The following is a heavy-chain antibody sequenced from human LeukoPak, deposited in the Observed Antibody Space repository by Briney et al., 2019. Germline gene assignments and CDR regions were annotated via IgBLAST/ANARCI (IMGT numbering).Heavy chain of an antibody. CDR2: IYYSGST. J-gene: IGHJ2*01. Sequence: SETLSLTCTVSGSSISSYYWSWIRQPPGKGLEWIGYIYYSGSTNYNPSLKSRVTISVDTSKNQFSLKLSSVTAADTAVYYCARGPNIVVVTASYWYFDLWGRGTLVTVSS. CDR3: ARGPNIVVVTASYWYFDL. V-gene: IGHV4-59*01. CDR1: GSSISSYY. D-gene: IGHD2-21*02.